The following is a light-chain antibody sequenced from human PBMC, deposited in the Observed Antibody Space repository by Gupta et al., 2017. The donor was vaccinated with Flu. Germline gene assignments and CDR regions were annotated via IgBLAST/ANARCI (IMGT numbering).Light chain of an antibody. CDR3: QQYGSSPYT. Sequence: ERATLSCRASQSVSSSYLAWYQQKPGQAPRLLIYGASSRATGIPDRFSGSGSGTDSTLTISRLEPEDFAVYYCQQYGSSPYTFGQGTKLEIK. CDR2: GAS. V-gene: IGKV3-20*01. CDR1: QSVSSSY. J-gene: IGKJ2*01.